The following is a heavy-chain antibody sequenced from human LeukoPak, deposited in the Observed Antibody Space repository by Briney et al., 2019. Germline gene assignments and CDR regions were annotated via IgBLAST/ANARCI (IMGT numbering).Heavy chain of an antibody. CDR3: ARGKTTVTNRTPFDY. D-gene: IGHD4-17*01. J-gene: IGHJ4*02. V-gene: IGHV4-59*01. CDR2: IYYSGST. CDR1: GGSISSYH. Sequence: SETLSLTCTVSGGSISSYHCSWIRQPPGKGLEWIGYIYYSGSTNYNPSLKSRVTISVDTSKNQFSLKLSSVTAADTAVYYCARGKTTVTNRTPFDYWGQGTLVTVSS.